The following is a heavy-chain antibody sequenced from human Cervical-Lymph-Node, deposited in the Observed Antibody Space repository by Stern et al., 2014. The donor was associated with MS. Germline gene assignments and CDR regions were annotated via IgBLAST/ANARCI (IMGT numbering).Heavy chain of an antibody. J-gene: IGHJ3*02. V-gene: IGHV3-33*01. CDR2: IWDDGSNK. CDR1: GFTFSSYG. D-gene: IGHD1-26*01. Sequence: QVQLVESGGGVVQPGRSLRLSCAASGFTFSSYGMHWVRQAPGKGLEWVAVIWDDGSNKYYADSLKGRFTIPRDNSKNTLDLLRHSLRAEDAAVYYCARVGGSRGLAFDIWGQGTMVTVSS. CDR3: ARVGGSRGLAFDI.